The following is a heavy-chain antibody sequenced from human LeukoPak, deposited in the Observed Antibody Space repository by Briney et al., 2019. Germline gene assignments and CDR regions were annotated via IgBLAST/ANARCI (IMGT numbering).Heavy chain of an antibody. J-gene: IGHJ4*02. V-gene: IGHV3-30*18. Sequence: GGSLRLSCAASGFTVSSNYMSWVRQAPGKGLEWVALISYDGSNKYYADSVKGRFTISRDNSKNTLYLQMNSLRAEETAVYYCAKDLAVTYFYGSSGFAPDYWGQGTLVTVSS. D-gene: IGHD3-22*01. CDR3: AKDLAVTYFYGSSGFAPDY. CDR1: GFTVSSNY. CDR2: ISYDGSNK.